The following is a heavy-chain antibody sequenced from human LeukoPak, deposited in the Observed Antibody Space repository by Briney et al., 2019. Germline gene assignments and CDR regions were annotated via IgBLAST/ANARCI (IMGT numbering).Heavy chain of an antibody. CDR2: IYYSGST. J-gene: IGHJ4*02. D-gene: IGHD3-22*01. CDR3: AREARYYYDSSGSSLFDY. V-gene: IGHV4-59*01. CDR1: GGSISSYY. Sequence: PSETLSLTCTVSGGSISSYYWSWTWQPPGKGLEWIGYIYYSGSTNYNPPLKSRVTISVDTSKNQFSLKLSSVTAADTAVYYCAREARYYYDSSGSSLFDYWGQGTLVTVSS.